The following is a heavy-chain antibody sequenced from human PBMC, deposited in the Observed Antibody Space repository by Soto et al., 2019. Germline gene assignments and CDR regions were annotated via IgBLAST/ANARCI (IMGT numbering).Heavy chain of an antibody. CDR3: ARRKDSSRYFYGMDV. CDR1: GGSFNDYF. J-gene: IGHJ6*02. CDR2: VHHSGTS. Sequence: QVALQQWGAGLLKPSQTLSLTCGVYGGSFNDYFWIWIRLTPGQGLEWIGEVHHSGTSYYNPSLKTRLTVSVDTSKSQFSLTLTSMTAADTGTYYCARRKDSSRYFYGMDVWGQGTTVVVS. D-gene: IGHD6-13*01. V-gene: IGHV4-34*02.